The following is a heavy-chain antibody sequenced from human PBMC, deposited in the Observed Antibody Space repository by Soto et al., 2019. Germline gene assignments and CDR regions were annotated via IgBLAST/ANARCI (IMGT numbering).Heavy chain of an antibody. Sequence: SQTLSLTCAISGDSVSSNSAAWNWIRQSPSRGLEWLGRTYYRSKWYNDYAVSVKSRITINPDTSKNQFSLQLNSVTPEDTAVYYCARGGVAVAGTRGGVAGYYYGMDVWGQGTTVTVSS. CDR1: GDSVSSNSAA. CDR2: TYYRSKWYN. J-gene: IGHJ6*02. D-gene: IGHD6-19*01. CDR3: ARGGVAVAGTRGGVAGYYYGMDV. V-gene: IGHV6-1*01.